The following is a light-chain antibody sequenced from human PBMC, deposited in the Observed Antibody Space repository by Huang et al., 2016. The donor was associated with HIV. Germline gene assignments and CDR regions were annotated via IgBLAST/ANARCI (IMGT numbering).Light chain of an antibody. CDR1: QSISTHY. J-gene: IGKJ1*01. Sequence: IVLTQSPGTLSLSPGERATLSCRASQSISTHYLAWYPQTPGQSPRLLIYGPSSRATGIPDRFSGSGSGTDFTLTISRLEPEDFAVYYCQHYGTFGQGTRVEIK. CDR2: GPS. CDR3: QHYGT. V-gene: IGKV3-20*01.